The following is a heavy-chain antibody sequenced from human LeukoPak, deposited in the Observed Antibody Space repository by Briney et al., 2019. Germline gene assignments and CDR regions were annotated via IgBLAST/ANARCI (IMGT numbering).Heavy chain of an antibody. CDR2: MNPNSGNT. J-gene: IGHJ6*02. Sequence: ASVKVSCKASGYTFTSYDINWVRQATGQGLEWMGWMNPNSGNTGYAQKFQGRVTMTRNTSISTASMELSSLRSEDTAVYYCARVFSSYYYYGMDVWGQGTTVTVSS. CDR3: ARVFSSYYYYGMDV. V-gene: IGHV1-8*01. CDR1: GYTFTSYD.